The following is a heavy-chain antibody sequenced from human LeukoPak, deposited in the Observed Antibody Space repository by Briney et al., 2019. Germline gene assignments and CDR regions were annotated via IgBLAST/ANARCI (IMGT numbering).Heavy chain of an antibody. Sequence: GGSLRLSCAASGFTFSSYAMSWVRQAPGKGLEWVSAISGSGGSTYYADSVKGRFTISRDNSKNTLYLQMNSLRAEDTAVYYCARVHWGGSGWRAFFDYWGQGTLVTVSS. J-gene: IGHJ4*02. CDR3: ARVHWGGSGWRAFFDY. CDR1: GFTFSSYA. V-gene: IGHV3-23*01. D-gene: IGHD6-19*01. CDR2: ISGSGGST.